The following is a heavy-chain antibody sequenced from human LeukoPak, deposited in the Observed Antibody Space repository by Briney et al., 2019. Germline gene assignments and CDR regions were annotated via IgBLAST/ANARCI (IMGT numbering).Heavy chain of an antibody. J-gene: IGHJ4*02. CDR3: ARDLTMVRGVKVY. CDR2: ISSVISLN. V-gene: IGHV3-48*01. Sequence: GGSLRLSCAASGFTFSSYSMNWVRQAPGKGLEWVSYISSVISLNDYADSVKGRFTISRDNAKNSVYLQMNSLRAEDTAVYYCARDLTMVRGVKVYWGQGTLVTVSS. D-gene: IGHD3-10*01. CDR1: GFTFSSYS.